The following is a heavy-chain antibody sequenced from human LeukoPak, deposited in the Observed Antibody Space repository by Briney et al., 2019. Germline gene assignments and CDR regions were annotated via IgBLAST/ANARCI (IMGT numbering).Heavy chain of an antibody. CDR2: IKTNAEGGTL. CDR3: TTGIDDEGGY. D-gene: IGHD3-3*02. V-gene: IGHV3-15*07. J-gene: IGHJ4*02. Sequence: GGSLRLSCAASGFTYSNVWMNWVRQAPGKGLEWVGRIKTNAEGGTLDYTAPVKGRFTISRDDSKHTLYLQMDSLEVEDTGMYYCTTGIDDEGGYWGQGTLVTVSS. CDR1: GFTYSNVW.